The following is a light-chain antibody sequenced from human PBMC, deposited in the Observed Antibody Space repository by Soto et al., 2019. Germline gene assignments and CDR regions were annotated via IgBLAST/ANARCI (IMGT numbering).Light chain of an antibody. CDR2: GAS. Sequence: EIVMTQSPATLSMSPGERATLSCRASQSISSNLAWYQQKPGQAPRILIYGASNRATGIPARFSGGGSETEFTLTISSLQSEDLAVYYCLYYDSWPPTYTFGQGTKLQIK. V-gene: IGKV3-15*01. CDR3: LYYDSWPPTYT. J-gene: IGKJ2*01. CDR1: QSISSN.